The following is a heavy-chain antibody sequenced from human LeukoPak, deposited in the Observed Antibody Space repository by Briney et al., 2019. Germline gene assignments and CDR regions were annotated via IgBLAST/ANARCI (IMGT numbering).Heavy chain of an antibody. CDR2: ITPFNGNT. D-gene: IGHD1-26*01. V-gene: IGHV1-45*02. CDR1: GYTLTELS. Sequence: ASVKVSCKVSGYTLTELSMHWVRQAPGKGLEWMGWITPFNGNTNYAQKFQDRVTITRDRSMSTAYMELSSLRSEDTAMYYCASHDGSEAFDIWGQGTMVTVSS. J-gene: IGHJ3*02. CDR3: ASHDGSEAFDI.